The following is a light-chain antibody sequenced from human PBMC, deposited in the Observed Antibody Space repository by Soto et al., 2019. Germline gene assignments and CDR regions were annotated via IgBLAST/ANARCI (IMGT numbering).Light chain of an antibody. J-gene: IGLJ2*01. V-gene: IGLV2-14*01. CDR2: DVS. CDR1: SSDVGGYNY. CDR3: SSYTSSSTLV. Sequence: QSALTQPASVSGSPGQSITISCTGTSSDVGGYNYVSWYQQHPGNAPKLMIYDVSNWPSGVSNRFSGSKSGNTASLTISGLQAEDEADYYCSSYTSSSTLVFGGGTKLTVL.